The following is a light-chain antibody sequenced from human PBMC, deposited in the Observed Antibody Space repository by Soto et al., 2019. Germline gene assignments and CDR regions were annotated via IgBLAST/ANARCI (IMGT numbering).Light chain of an antibody. Sequence: VLTQSPATLSLSPGARAPLSCRASQTVRNNYLAWYQQKPGQAPRLLIYDASSRATGIPDRFSGGGSGTDFTLTISSLEPEDFAVYYCQQRSNWPTFGQGTKVDIK. J-gene: IGKJ1*01. V-gene: IGKV3D-20*02. CDR2: DAS. CDR1: QTVRNNY. CDR3: QQRSNWPT.